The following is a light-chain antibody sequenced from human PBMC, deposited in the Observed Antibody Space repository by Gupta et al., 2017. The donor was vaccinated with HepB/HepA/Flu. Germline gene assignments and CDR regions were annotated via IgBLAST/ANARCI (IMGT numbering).Light chain of an antibody. V-gene: IGLV3-21*03. CDR2: DDS. CDR1: KIERKS. CDR3: QVWDSDTDHVI. Sequence: YLLPHPPSVSPAPGKTANITWGGNKIERKSVHWYQQKPGQAPVLVVYDDSDRPSRITERFSGSNSGDTATLTISRVEAGDEADYYCQVWDSDTDHVIFGGGTKLTVL. J-gene: IGLJ2*01.